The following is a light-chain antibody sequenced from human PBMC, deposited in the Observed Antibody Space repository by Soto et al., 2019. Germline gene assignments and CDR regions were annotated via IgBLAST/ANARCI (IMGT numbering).Light chain of an antibody. CDR1: QHISTN. Sequence: DIQMTQSPSSLSASVGDSVTITCQASQHISTNLDWFQQKPGKAPELLIYDASNLVPGVPSRFSGSGPGTDFTSPISSLQHEDIATYYCQPYDDLPPTFGPGTKVDIK. CDR2: DAS. CDR3: QPYDDLPPT. V-gene: IGKV1-33*01. J-gene: IGKJ3*01.